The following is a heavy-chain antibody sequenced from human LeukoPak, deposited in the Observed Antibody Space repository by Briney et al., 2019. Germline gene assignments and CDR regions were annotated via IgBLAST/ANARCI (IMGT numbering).Heavy chain of an antibody. D-gene: IGHD2-15*01. V-gene: IGHV3-48*03. CDR2: ISSSGSTI. Sequence: GGSLRLSCAASGFTFSSYEMNWVRQAPGKGLEWVSYISSSGSTIYYADSVKGRFTISRDNAKNSLYLQMNSLRAEDTAVYYCARDGSMVVAATYFDYWGQGTLVTVSS. CDR1: GFTFSSYE. J-gene: IGHJ4*02. CDR3: ARDGSMVVAATYFDY.